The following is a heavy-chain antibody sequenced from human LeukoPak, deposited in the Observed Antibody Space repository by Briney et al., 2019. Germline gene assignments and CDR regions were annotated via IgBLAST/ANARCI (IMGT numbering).Heavy chain of an antibody. J-gene: IGHJ4*02. Sequence: PGGSLRLSCAASGFTFSSYWMSWVRQAPGKGLEWVANIKQDGSEKYYVDSVKGRFTISRDNAKNSLYLQMNSLRAEDTAVYYCAREMVSHYDILTGFYGGYFDYWGQGTLVTVSS. CDR1: GFTFSSYW. V-gene: IGHV3-7*01. CDR2: IKQDGSEK. D-gene: IGHD3-9*01. CDR3: AREMVSHYDILTGFYGGYFDY.